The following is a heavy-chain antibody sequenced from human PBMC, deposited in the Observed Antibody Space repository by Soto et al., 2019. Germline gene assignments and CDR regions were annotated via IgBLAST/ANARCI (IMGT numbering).Heavy chain of an antibody. D-gene: IGHD3-10*01. CDR2: ISSSSSYI. CDR3: AIGGPLYFGELLPLDY. V-gene: IGHV3-21*01. J-gene: IGHJ4*02. Sequence: PGGSLRLSCAASGFTFSSYSMNWVRQAPGKGLEWVSSISSSSSYIYYADSVKGRFTISRDNAKNSLYLQMSSLRADDTAVYYCAIGGPLYFGELLPLDYWGQGTLVTVSS. CDR1: GFTFSSYS.